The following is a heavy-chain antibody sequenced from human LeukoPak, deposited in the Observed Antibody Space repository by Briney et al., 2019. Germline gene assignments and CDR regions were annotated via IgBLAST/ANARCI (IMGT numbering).Heavy chain of an antibody. Sequence: SGGSLRLSCAASGFTFSSYAMSWVRQAPGKGLEWVSAISGSGGSTYYADSVKGRFTISRDNSKNTLYLQMNSLRAEDTAVYYCAKVGYSSGWYGKYFGYWGQGTLVTVSS. V-gene: IGHV3-23*01. CDR3: AKVGYSSGWYGKYFGY. J-gene: IGHJ4*02. CDR2: ISGSGGST. D-gene: IGHD6-19*01. CDR1: GFTFSSYA.